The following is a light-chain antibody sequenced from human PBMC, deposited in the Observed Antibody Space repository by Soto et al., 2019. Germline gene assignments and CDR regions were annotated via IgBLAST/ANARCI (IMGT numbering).Light chain of an antibody. V-gene: IGKV3-15*01. CDR1: QSISNN. CDR3: QQYNNWPPLT. J-gene: IGKJ4*01. Sequence: EIVMAQSPATLSVSPGERATLSYRASQSISNNLAWYQQKPGQAPRLLIYAASTRATGIPARFSGSGSGTQFTLTISSLQSEDFAIYYCQQYNNWPPLTFGGGTKVEIK. CDR2: AAS.